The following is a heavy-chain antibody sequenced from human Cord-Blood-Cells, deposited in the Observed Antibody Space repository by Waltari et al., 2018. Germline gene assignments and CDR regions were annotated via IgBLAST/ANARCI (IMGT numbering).Heavy chain of an antibody. J-gene: IGHJ3*02. Sequence: QLQLQESGPGLVKPSETLSLTCTVSGGSISSSSYYWGWIRQPPGKGLEWIGSIYYSGSTYYNPSLKSRVTISVDTSKTQFSLKLSSVTAADTAVYYCARRSITIFGVVIIGAFDIWGQGTMVTVSS. CDR2: IYYSGST. CDR3: ARRSITIFGVVIIGAFDI. D-gene: IGHD3-3*01. V-gene: IGHV4-39*01. CDR1: GGSISSSSYY.